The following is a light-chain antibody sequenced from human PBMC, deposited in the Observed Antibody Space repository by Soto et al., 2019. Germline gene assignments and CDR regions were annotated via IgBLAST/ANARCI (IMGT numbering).Light chain of an antibody. J-gene: IGLJ2*01. Sequence: QTVVSQEPSFSVSPGVTVTLTCGLTSGSVLTSYYPTWYQQTPGQAPRTLIYSTNIRSSGVPDRFSGSILGNKAALTITGAQADDESDYYCALYVGTGTVVFGGGTNLTVL. CDR3: ALYVGTGTVV. V-gene: IGLV8-61*01. CDR2: STN. CDR1: SGSVLTSYY.